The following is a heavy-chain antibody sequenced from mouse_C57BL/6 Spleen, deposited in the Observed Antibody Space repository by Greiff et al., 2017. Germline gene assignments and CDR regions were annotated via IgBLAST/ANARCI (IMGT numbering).Heavy chain of an antibody. CDR2: INPSNGGT. J-gene: IGHJ4*01. CDR3: ARPITTGAMDY. D-gene: IGHD1-2*01. CDR1: GYTFTSYW. V-gene: IGHV1-53*01. Sequence: QVQLQQPGTGLVKPGASVKLSCKASGYTFTSYWMHWVKQRPGQGLEWIGNINPSNGGTNYNEKFKSKATLTVDKSSSTAYLQLSSLTSEDSAVYYCARPITTGAMDYWGQGTSVTVSS.